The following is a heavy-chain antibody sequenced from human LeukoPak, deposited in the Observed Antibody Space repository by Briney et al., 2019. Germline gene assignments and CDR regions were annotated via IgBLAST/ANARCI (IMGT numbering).Heavy chain of an antibody. CDR2: ISSSSSYI. J-gene: IGHJ3*01. CDR3: ARDKLGYYYDSSGVF. D-gene: IGHD3-22*01. Sequence: TGGSLRLSCAASGFTFSSYSMNWVRQAPGKGLEWVSSISSSSSYIYYADSVKGRFTISRDNAKKSLYLQMNSLRAEDTAVYYCARDKLGYYYDSSGVFWGQGTMVTVSS. V-gene: IGHV3-21*01. CDR1: GFTFSSYS.